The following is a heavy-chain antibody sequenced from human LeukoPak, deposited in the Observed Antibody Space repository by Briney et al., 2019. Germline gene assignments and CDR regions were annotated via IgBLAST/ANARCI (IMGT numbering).Heavy chain of an antibody. Sequence: SETLSLTCTVSGDSISSSSYYWGWIRQPPGKGLEWIGSIYYSGSTYYNPSLKSRVTVSVDTSKNQFSPKLSSVTAADTAVYYCARYHSIKVTFDYWGQGTLVTVSS. V-gene: IGHV4-39*07. CDR1: GDSISSSSYY. D-gene: IGHD5-24*01. J-gene: IGHJ4*02. CDR3: ARYHSIKVTFDY. CDR2: IYYSGST.